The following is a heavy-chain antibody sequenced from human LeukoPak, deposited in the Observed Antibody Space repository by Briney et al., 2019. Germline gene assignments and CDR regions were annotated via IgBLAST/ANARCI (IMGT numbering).Heavy chain of an antibody. CDR2: ISDSGGST. CDR1: GFTFNNYA. D-gene: IGHD5-18*01. V-gene: IGHV3-23*01. CDR3: VRHDSYIPY. J-gene: IGHJ4*02. Sequence: GGSLRLSCAASGFTFNNYAMSWVRQAPAKGLEWVSGISDSGGSTYYADSVKGRFTISRDNSKNTVHLQLNNLRVDDTAVYFCVRHDSYIPYWGQGTLVTVSS.